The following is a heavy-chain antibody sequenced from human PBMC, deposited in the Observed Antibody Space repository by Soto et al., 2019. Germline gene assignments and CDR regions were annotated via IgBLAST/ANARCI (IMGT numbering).Heavy chain of an antibody. Sequence: QVQLVQSGAEVKKPGSSVKVSCKASGGTFSSYAISWVRQAPGQGLEWMGGIIPIFGTANYAQKFQGRVTITADKSTSTAYMELSSLRSEDTAVYYCAGGRGGGDLIEYYGMDVWGQGTTVTVSS. CDR1: GGTFSSYA. V-gene: IGHV1-69*06. J-gene: IGHJ6*02. D-gene: IGHD2-21*02. CDR3: AGGRGGGDLIEYYGMDV. CDR2: IIPIFGTA.